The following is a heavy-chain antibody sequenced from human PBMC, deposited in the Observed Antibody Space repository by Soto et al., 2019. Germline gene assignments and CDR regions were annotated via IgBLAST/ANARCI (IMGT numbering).Heavy chain of an antibody. D-gene: IGHD4-17*01. J-gene: IGHJ4*02. CDR1: GGSISSGGYY. CDR3: AREQFLMTTEFDY. V-gene: IGHV4-31*03. CDR2: IYYSGST. Sequence: PSETLSLTCTVSGGSISSGGYYWSWIRQHPGKGLEWIGYIYYSGSTYYNPSLKSRVTISVDTSKNQFSLKLSSVTAADTAAYYSAREQFLMTTEFDYWGQGTLVTVSS.